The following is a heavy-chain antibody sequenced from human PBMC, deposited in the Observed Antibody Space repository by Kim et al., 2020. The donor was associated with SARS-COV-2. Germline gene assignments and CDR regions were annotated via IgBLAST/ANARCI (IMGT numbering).Heavy chain of an antibody. Sequence: ASVKVSCKASGYTFTCYYMHWVRQAPGQGLEWMGRINPNSGGTNYAQKFQGRVTMTRDTSISTAYMELSRLRSDDTAVYYCATYSYSYGFDYWGQGTLVTVSS. J-gene: IGHJ4*02. CDR1: GYTFTCYY. CDR2: INPNSGGT. V-gene: IGHV1-2*06. D-gene: IGHD5-18*01. CDR3: ATYSYSYGFDY.